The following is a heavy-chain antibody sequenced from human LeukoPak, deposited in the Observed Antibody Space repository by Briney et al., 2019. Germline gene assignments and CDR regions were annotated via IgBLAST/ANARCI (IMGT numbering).Heavy chain of an antibody. D-gene: IGHD3-9*01. Sequence: PPGGSLRLSCAASGFMFDDYPMHWVRQAPGKGLEWVSGISSNNGSIGYADSVKGRFTISRDNAKKSLYLQMKSLRAEDTAFYYCAKEGVTGPFFDYWGQGTLVTVSS. CDR1: GFMFDDYP. CDR2: ISSNNGSI. CDR3: AKEGVTGPFFDY. V-gene: IGHV3-9*01. J-gene: IGHJ4*02.